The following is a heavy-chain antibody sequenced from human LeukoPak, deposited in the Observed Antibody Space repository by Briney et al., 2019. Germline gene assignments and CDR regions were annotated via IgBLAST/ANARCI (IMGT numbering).Heavy chain of an antibody. V-gene: IGHV1-2*02. Sequence: ASVKVSCKASGYTFIVNYMHWVRQAPGQGLEWMGWINPNSGGTNYAQKFQGRVTMTRDTSISTAYMELSRLKSDDTAVYYCARAAHYYYYLDVWGKGTTVTVS. J-gene: IGHJ6*03. CDR3: ARAAHYYYYLDV. CDR1: GYTFIVNY. CDR2: INPNSGGT.